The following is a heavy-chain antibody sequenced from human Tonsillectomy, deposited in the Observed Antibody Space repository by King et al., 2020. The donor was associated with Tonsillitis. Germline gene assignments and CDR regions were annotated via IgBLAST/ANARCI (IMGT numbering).Heavy chain of an antibody. CDR3: AREDFWSGYYTMDV. Sequence: DVQLVESGGGLVQPGGSLRLSCAASGFTFSSYAMHWVRQAPGKGLEYVSAISSNGGSTYYANSVKGRLTISRDNSKNTLYLQMGSLRAEDMAVYYCAREDFWSGYYTMDVWGKGTTVTVSS. CDR2: ISSNGGST. J-gene: IGHJ6*04. D-gene: IGHD3-3*01. V-gene: IGHV3-64*01. CDR1: GFTFSSYA.